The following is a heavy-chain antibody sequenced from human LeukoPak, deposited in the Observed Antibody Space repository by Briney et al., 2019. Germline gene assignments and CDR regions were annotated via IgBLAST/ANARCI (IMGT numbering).Heavy chain of an antibody. CDR3: ARDRCSSTSCYLDY. Sequence: SVKVSCKASGGTFSRYTISWERQAPGQGLEWMGRIIPILGIANYAQKFQGRVTITADKSTSTAYMELSSLRSEDTAVYYCARDRCSSTSCYLDYWGQGTLVTVSS. CDR2: IIPILGIA. V-gene: IGHV1-69*04. CDR1: GGTFSRYT. D-gene: IGHD2-2*01. J-gene: IGHJ4*02.